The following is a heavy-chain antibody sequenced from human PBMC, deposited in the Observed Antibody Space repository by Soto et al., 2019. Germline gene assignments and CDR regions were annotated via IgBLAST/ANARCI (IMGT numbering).Heavy chain of an antibody. CDR3: ASTTGIAAARDY. J-gene: IGHJ4*02. CDR1: GGSISSSSYY. D-gene: IGHD6-13*01. Sequence: QLQLQESGPGLVKPSETLSLTCTVSGGSISSSSYYWGWIRQPPGKGLEWIGSIYYSGSTYYNPSLKSRVTISVDTSKNQFSLKLSSVTAADTAVYYCASTTGIAAARDYWGQGTLVTVSS. CDR2: IYYSGST. V-gene: IGHV4-39*01.